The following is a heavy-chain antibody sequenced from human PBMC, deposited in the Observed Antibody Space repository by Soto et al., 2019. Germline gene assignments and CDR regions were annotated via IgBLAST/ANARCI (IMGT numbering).Heavy chain of an antibody. CDR2: SANKANSYTT. J-gene: IGHJ6*02. D-gene: IGHD3-10*01. CDR3: TREFGGV. V-gene: IGHV3-72*01. CDR1: GFTLSDHY. Sequence: EVQLVESGGDLVQPGGSLILSCAASGFTLSDHYVDWVRQAPGKGLEWVGRSANKANSYTTQYAAAVKGRFTISRSDSENSLYLQMNSLRTEDTALYYCTREFGGVWGQGTTVTVSS.